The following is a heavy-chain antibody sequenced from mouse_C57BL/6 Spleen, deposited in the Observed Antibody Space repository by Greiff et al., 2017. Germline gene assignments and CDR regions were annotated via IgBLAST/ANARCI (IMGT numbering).Heavy chain of an antibody. D-gene: IGHD3-1*01. CDR2: IDPEDGDT. V-gene: IGHV14-2*01. CDR3: AREYSGCSYFDY. CDR1: GFTLKAYY. J-gene: IGHJ2*01. Sequence: VQLQQSGADLVKPVASLKLSCTASGFTLKAYYMHWVQQRTEPGLEWVGRIDPEDGDTTYAPTFPGQVTITADTSSNTAYLKLSSMTSEDTAVYYCAREYSGCSYFDYWGQGTTRTVPS.